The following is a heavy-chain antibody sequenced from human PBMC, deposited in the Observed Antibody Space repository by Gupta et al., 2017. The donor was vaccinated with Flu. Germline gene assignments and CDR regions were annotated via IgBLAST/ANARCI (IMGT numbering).Heavy chain of an antibody. D-gene: IGHD3-3*01. Sequence: GLEWVGFIRSKAYGGTTEYAASVKGRFTISRDDSKSIAYLQMNSLKTEDTAVYYCTRDTYYDFWSGYYEFDYWGQGTLVTVSS. CDR2: IRSKAYGGTT. CDR3: TRDTYYDFWSGYYEFDY. V-gene: IGHV3-49*02. J-gene: IGHJ4*02.